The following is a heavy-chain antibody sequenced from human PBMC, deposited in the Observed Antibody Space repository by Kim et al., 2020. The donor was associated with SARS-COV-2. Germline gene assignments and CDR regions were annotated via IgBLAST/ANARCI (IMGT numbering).Heavy chain of an antibody. J-gene: IGHJ6*02. D-gene: IGHD7-27*01. V-gene: IGHV4-59*13. CDR3: ARSGTGANYYYGMDV. CDR1: GGSISGYY. CDR2: ISYSGST. Sequence: SETLSLTCTVSGGSISGYYWSWIRQPPGKGLEWIGYISYSGSTTYNPSLKSRVTISIDTSKNQFSLKLSSVAAADTAVYYCARSGTGANYYYGMDVWG.